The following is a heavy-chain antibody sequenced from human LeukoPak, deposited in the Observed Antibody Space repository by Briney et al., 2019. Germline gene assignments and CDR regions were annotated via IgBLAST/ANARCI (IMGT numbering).Heavy chain of an antibody. CDR1: GFTFSSYV. V-gene: IGHV3-23*01. CDR2: ISNSGGST. D-gene: IGHD6-13*01. CDR3: AKDSSVGTISSDY. Sequence: GGSLRLSCAASGFTFSSYVMSWVRQAPGKGLEWVSSISNSGGSTYYADSVKGRFTISRDNSKNTLYLQMNSLRAEDTAVYYCAKDSSVGTISSDYWGQGTLVTVSS. J-gene: IGHJ4*02.